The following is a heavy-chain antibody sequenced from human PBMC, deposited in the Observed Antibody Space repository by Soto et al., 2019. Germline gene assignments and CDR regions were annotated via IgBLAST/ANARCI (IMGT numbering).Heavy chain of an antibody. CDR3: ASRGYDFWSGLDP. CDR2: INTGNGHT. CDR1: GYPVTAYG. Sequence: SVKVSCKAPGYPVTAYGIHLVRQAPGQRLEWMGWINTGNGHTKYSQKFQGRVTITSDTSARTAYMELNSLRSEDTAVYYCASRGYDFWSGLDPWGQGTLVTVSS. J-gene: IGHJ5*02. V-gene: IGHV1-3*04. D-gene: IGHD3-3*01.